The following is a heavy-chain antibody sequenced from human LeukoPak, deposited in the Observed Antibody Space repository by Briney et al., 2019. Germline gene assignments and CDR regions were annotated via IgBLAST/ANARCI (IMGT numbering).Heavy chain of an antibody. D-gene: IGHD3-10*01. CDR3: ARSGGSGSYINWFDP. CDR1: GLTFSTST. V-gene: IGHV3-21*01. J-gene: IGHJ5*02. Sequence: GGSLRLSCAASGLTFSTSTMNWVRQAPGKGLEWVSTISSITSYIYYADSVKGRFTISRDNAKNSLYLQMNSLRAEDTAVYYCARSGGSGSYINWFDPWGQGTLVTVYS. CDR2: ISSITSYI.